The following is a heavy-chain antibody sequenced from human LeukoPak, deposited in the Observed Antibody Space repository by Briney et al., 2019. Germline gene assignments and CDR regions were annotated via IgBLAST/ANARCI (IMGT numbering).Heavy chain of an antibody. CDR1: GFTFSSYW. CDR3: ARGGYCTNGVCYLDYFDY. D-gene: IGHD2-8*01. J-gene: IGHJ4*02. CDR2: INSDGSST. Sequence: AGGSLRLSCAASGFTFSSYWMHWVRQAPGKGLVWVSRINSDGSSTSYADSVKGRFTISRDNAKNTLYLQMNSLRAEDTAVYYCARGGYCTNGVCYLDYFDYWGQGTLVTVSS. V-gene: IGHV3-74*01.